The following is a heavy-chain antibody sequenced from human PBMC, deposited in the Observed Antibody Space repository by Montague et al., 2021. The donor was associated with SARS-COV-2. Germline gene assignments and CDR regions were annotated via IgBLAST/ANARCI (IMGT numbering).Heavy chain of an antibody. CDR2: IYHSGST. Sequence: SETLSLTCAVSGASISSINWWSWVRQPPGKGLEWIGEIYHSGSTNYNPSLKSRVTLSVDKSKNQFSLKLSSVTAADTAVYYCASRGAGWFGSNPERFDYWGQGTLVTVSS. V-gene: IGHV4-4*02. J-gene: IGHJ4*02. CDR1: GASISSINW. D-gene: IGHD3-10*01. CDR3: ASRGAGWFGSNPERFDY.